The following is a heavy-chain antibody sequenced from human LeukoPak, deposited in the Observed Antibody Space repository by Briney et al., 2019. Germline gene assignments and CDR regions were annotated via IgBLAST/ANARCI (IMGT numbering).Heavy chain of an antibody. Sequence: PGGSLRLSCAASGFTFSSYWMSWVRQAPGKGLEWVAYIKQDGSEKYYVDSVKGRFTISRDNAKNSLYLQMNSLRAEDTAVYYCARDMGPYSSSWYYFDYWGQGTLVTVSS. J-gene: IGHJ4*02. CDR3: ARDMGPYSSSWYYFDY. CDR2: IKQDGSEK. CDR1: GFTFSSYW. V-gene: IGHV3-7*01. D-gene: IGHD6-13*01.